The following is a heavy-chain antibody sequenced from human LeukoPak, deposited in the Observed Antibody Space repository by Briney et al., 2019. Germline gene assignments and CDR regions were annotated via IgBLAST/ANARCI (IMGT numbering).Heavy chain of an antibody. J-gene: IGHJ4*02. Sequence: PGGSLRLSCAASGFTVSSNHMNWVRQAPGKGLEWVSLIYSGGSTYYADSVKGRLTISRDNSKNTLYLQMNSLRAEDTAVYYCARSHHDILTGYYRAFDYWGQGTLVTVSS. D-gene: IGHD3-9*01. CDR2: IYSGGST. CDR3: ARSHHDILTGYYRAFDY. V-gene: IGHV3-53*01. CDR1: GFTVSSNH.